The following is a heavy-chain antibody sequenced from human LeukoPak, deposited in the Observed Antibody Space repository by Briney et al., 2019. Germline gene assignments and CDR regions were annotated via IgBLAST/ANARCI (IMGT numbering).Heavy chain of an antibody. D-gene: IGHD5-18*01. V-gene: IGHV5-51*01. J-gene: IGHJ5*02. CDR2: IYPGDSDT. CDR3: ARRDTAMARRFDP. Sequence: GESLKISCKGSGYSFTSYRIGWVRQMPGKGLEWMGIIYPGDSDTRYSPSFQGQVTISADKSISTAYLQWSSLKASDTAMYYCARRDTAMARRFDPWGQGTLVTVSS. CDR1: GYSFTSYR.